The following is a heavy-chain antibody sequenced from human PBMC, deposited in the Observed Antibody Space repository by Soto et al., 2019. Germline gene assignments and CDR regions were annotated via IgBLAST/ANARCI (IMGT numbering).Heavy chain of an antibody. D-gene: IGHD3-9*01. V-gene: IGHV3-23*01. CDR1: GFTFSGYA. CDR2: ISGSGGST. Sequence: GGSLRLSCAASGFTFSGYAMSWVRQAPGKGLEWVSAISGSGGSTYYADSVKGRFTTSRDNSKNTLYLQMNSLRAEDTAVYYYAKLSGYDILTGYYGPDYWGQGTLVTVSS. CDR3: AKLSGYDILTGYYGPDY. J-gene: IGHJ4*02.